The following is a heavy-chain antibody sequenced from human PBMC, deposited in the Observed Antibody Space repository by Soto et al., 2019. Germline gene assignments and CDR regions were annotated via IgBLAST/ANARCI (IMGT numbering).Heavy chain of an antibody. CDR3: ARDREDYIWGSYLKDY. V-gene: IGHV3-21*01. CDR1: GFTFSSYS. Sequence: GGSLRLSCAASGFTFSSYSMNWVRQAPGKGLEWVSSISSSSSYIYYADSVKGRFTISRDNAKNSLYLQMNSLRAEDTAVYYCARDREDYIWGSYLKDYWGQGTLVTVSS. J-gene: IGHJ4*02. D-gene: IGHD3-16*01. CDR2: ISSSSSYI.